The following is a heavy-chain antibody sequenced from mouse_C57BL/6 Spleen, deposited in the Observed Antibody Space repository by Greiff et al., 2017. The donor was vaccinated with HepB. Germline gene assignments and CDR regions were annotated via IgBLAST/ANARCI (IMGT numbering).Heavy chain of an antibody. CDR3: ASEGYGLRDFDY. CDR1: GFTFSSYG. D-gene: IGHD2-4*01. Sequence: EVQLVESGGDLVKPGGSLKLSCAASGFTFSSYGMSWVRQTPDKRLEWVATISSGGSYTYYPDSVKGRFTISRDNAKNTLYLQMSSLKSEDTAMYYCASEGYGLRDFDYWGQGTTLTVSS. J-gene: IGHJ2*01. V-gene: IGHV5-6*01. CDR2: ISSGGSYT.